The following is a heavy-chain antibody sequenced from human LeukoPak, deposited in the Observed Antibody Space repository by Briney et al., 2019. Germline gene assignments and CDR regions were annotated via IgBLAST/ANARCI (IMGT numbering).Heavy chain of an antibody. J-gene: IGHJ4*02. D-gene: IGHD1-7*01. Sequence: ASVKVSCKASGYTFTGYGISWVRQAPGQGLEWMGWISAYNGNTNYAQKLQGRVTMTTDTSTSTAYMELRSLRSDDTAVYYCAREGDNWNYASGLYDYWGQGTLVTVSS. CDR1: GYTFTGYG. CDR2: ISAYNGNT. CDR3: AREGDNWNYASGLYDY. V-gene: IGHV1-18*01.